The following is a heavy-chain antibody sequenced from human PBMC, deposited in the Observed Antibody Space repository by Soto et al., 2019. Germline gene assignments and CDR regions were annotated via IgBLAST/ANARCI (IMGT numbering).Heavy chain of an antibody. D-gene: IGHD2-15*01. V-gene: IGHV3-23*01. Sequence: LRLSCEASGFIFSHYAMTWVRQAPGKGLEWVSTVAYNGDPYSPDSVKGRFTISRDNSRNTVTLQMASLRAEDTAVYFCAKRRGAGGHFDYWGQGALVTVSS. CDR2: VAYNGDP. CDR1: GFIFSHYA. J-gene: IGHJ4*02. CDR3: AKRRGAGGHFDY.